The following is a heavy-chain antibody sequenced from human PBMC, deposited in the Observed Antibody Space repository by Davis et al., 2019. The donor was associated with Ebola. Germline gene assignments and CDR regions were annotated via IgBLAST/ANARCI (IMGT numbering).Heavy chain of an antibody. V-gene: IGHV3-74*01. D-gene: IGHD1-1*01. CDR2: LNGDGNQI. J-gene: IGHJ4*02. CDR1: GFTLTGRW. CDR3: VREGYWNLDY. Sequence: PGGSLRLSCVGSGFTLTGRWMHWVRHAPGKGLVWVSRLNGDGNQIHYADSVKGRFTISSDNAKDTVYLQMNGLRADDTAVYFCVREGYWNLDYWGQGTLVTVSS.